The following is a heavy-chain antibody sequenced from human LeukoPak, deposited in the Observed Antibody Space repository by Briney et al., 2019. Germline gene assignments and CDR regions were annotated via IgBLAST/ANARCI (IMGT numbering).Heavy chain of an antibody. Sequence: PGGSLRLSCAASGFTFSSYWMSWVRQAPGKGLEWVANIKQDGNERYYVGSVKGRFTISRDNAKNSLYLQMSSLRAEDTAVYYCARPAVAGTRIRYYFDYWGQGTLVTVSS. D-gene: IGHD6-19*01. CDR2: IKQDGNER. CDR3: ARPAVAGTRIRYYFDY. J-gene: IGHJ4*02. CDR1: GFTFSSYW. V-gene: IGHV3-7*01.